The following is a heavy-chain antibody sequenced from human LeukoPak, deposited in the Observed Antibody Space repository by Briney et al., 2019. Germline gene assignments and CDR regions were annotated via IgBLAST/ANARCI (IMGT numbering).Heavy chain of an antibody. Sequence: ASVKVSCKASGGTFSSYAISWVRQAPGQGLEWMGGIIPIFGTANYAQKFQGRVTITADGSTSTAYMELSSLRSEDTAVYYCARGPDSGYDLYDAFDIWGQGTMVTVSS. V-gene: IGHV1-69*13. CDR2: IIPIFGTA. D-gene: IGHD5-12*01. J-gene: IGHJ3*02. CDR1: GGTFSSYA. CDR3: ARGPDSGYDLYDAFDI.